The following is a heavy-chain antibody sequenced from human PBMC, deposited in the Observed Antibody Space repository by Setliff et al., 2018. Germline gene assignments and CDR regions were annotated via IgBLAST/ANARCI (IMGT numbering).Heavy chain of an antibody. D-gene: IGHD3-16*02. J-gene: IGHJ3*02. CDR3: AREIRLGELSFCAFDI. CDR2: IKQDGSEK. V-gene: IGHV3-7*01. Sequence: GESLKISCAASRFSFSSYWMSWVRQAPGKGLEWVANIKQDGSEKYYVDSVKGRFTISRDNAKDSLYLQMNSLRAEDTAAYYCAREIRLGELSFCAFDIWGQGTMVTVSS. CDR1: RFSFSSYW.